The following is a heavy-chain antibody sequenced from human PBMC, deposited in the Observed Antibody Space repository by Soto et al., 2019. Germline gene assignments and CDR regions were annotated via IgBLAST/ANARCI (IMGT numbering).Heavy chain of an antibody. J-gene: IGHJ4*02. CDR2: IIPIFGTA. V-gene: IGHV1-69*13. CDR1: GGTFSSYA. Sequence: SVKVSCKASGGTFSSYAISWVRQAPGQGLEWMGGIIPIFGTANYAQKFQGRVTITADESTSTAYMELSSLRSEDTAVYYCARGYYGSGSYYPFDYWGQGTLVTVSS. CDR3: ARGYYGSGSYYPFDY. D-gene: IGHD3-10*01.